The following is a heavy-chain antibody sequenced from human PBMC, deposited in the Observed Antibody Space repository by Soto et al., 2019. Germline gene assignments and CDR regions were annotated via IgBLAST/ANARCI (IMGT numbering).Heavy chain of an antibody. J-gene: IGHJ4*02. CDR2: IYYSGST. V-gene: IGHV4-59*01. CDR3: AKVDYVWGSYRSRDYFDY. Sequence: SETLSLTCTVSGGSISSYYWSWIRQPPGKGLEWIGYIYYSGSTNYNPSLKSRVTISVDTSKNHFSLKLSSVTAEDTAVYYCAKVDYVWGSYRSRDYFDYWGQGTLVTVSS. D-gene: IGHD3-16*02. CDR1: GGSISSYY.